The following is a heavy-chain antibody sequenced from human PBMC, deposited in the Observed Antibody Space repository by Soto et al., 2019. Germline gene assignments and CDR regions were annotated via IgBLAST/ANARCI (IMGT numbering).Heavy chain of an antibody. D-gene: IGHD4-4*01. CDR2: INPSGGST. CDR3: ARDGSSNAPGRGYYGMDV. J-gene: IGHJ6*02. Sequence: GGSVKVSCKASGYTFTSDYMHWVLQAPGQLLEWMGIINPSGGSTSYAQKFQGRVTMTRDTSTSTVYMELSSLRSEDTAVYYCARDGSSNAPGRGYYGMDVWGQGTTVTVSS. CDR1: GYTFTSDY. V-gene: IGHV1-46*01.